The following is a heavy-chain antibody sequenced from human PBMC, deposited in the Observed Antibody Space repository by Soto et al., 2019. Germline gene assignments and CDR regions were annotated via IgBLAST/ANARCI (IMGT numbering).Heavy chain of an antibody. J-gene: IGHJ4*02. CDR3: ASGLTGETLFDY. V-gene: IGHV1-69*13. Sequence: ASVKVSCKASGGTFSSYAISWVRQAPGQGLEWMGGIIPIFGTANYAQKFQGRVTITADESTSTAYMELSSLRSEDTAVYYCASGLTGETLFDYWGQGTLVTVSS. D-gene: IGHD7-27*01. CDR1: GGTFSSYA. CDR2: IIPIFGTA.